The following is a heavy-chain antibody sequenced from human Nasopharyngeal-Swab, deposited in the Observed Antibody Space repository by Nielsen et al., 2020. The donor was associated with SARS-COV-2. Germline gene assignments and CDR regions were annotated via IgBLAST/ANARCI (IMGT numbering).Heavy chain of an antibody. CDR1: GYTFIDFD. Sequence: ASVKVSCKASGYTFIDFDINWVRQATGQGLEWMGSMSPNSGNTGYAEKFEGRVTMTRNIATNTAYMELTSLGFEDTAVYYCARGLGAPSSVWHWGPGTQVSASS. CDR3: ARGLGAPSSVWH. D-gene: IGHD1-26*01. J-gene: IGHJ1*01. V-gene: IGHV1-8*01. CDR2: MSPNSGNT.